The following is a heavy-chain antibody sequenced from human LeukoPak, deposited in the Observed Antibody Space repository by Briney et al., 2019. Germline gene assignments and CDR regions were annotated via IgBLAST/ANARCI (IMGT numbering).Heavy chain of an antibody. CDR1: GFTFNSYS. J-gene: IGHJ4*02. D-gene: IGHD3-3*01. V-gene: IGHV3-21*04. CDR3: AKTSAPVFGSKHYFDY. CDR2: ISGSNSYI. Sequence: GGSLRLSCAASGFTFNSYSMNWVRQAPGKGLEWVSSISGSNSYIYYADSMKGRFTISRDNSKNTLYLQMNSLRAEDTAVYYCAKTSAPVFGSKHYFDYWGQGTLVTVSS.